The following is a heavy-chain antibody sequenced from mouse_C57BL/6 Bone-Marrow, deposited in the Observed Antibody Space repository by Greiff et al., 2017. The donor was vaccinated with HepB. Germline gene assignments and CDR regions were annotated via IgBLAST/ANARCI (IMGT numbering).Heavy chain of an antibody. CDR3: GRRGAGPVDFDY. J-gene: IGHJ2*01. CDR1: GFPFSSYT. Sequence: EVMLVESGGGLVKPGGSLKLSCAASGFPFSSYTMSWVRQTPEKRLEWVATISGGGGNTYYPDSVKGRFTISRDDAKNTLYLQMSSRRSEDTALYYCGRRGAGPVDFDYWGQGTTLTVAS. V-gene: IGHV5-9*01. CDR2: ISGGGGNT. D-gene: IGHD3-1*01.